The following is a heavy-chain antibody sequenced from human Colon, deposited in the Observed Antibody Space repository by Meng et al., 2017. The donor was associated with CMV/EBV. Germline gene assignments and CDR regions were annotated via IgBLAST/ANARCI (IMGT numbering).Heavy chain of an antibody. CDR3: ARGGCTSTNCHPHH. D-gene: IGHD2-2*01. CDR1: GFTFDDYG. Sequence: GESLKISCAASGFTFDDYGMMWVRQAPGKGLEWVSGNNWNGDNTGYADSVKGRFTISRDNAKNSLFLQMNSLRAEDSAFYYFARGGCTSTNCHPHHWGQGTLVTVSS. V-gene: IGHV3-20*04. J-gene: IGHJ5*02. CDR2: NNWNGDNT.